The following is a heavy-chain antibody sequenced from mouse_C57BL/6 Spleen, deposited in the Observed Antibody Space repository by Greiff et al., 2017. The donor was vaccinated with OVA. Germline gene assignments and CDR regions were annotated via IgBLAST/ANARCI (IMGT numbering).Heavy chain of an antibody. J-gene: IGHJ4*01. D-gene: IGHD2-14*01. CDR1: GYTFTSYT. V-gene: IGHV1-4*01. CDR2: INPSSGYT. CDR3: ARRVREGVDD. Sequence: QVQLQQSGAELARPGASVKMSCKASGYTFTSYTMHWVKQRPGQGLEWIGYINPSSGYTKYNQKFKDKATLTADKSSSTAYMQLSSLKSEDSAVYYCARRVREGVDDWGQGTSVTVSS.